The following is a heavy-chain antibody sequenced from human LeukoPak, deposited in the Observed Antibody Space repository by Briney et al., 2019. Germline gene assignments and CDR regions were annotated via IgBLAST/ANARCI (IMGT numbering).Heavy chain of an antibody. CDR3: ARRGRWLQLRNWFDP. Sequence: GESLKISCQGSGYSFTSYWIGWVRQMPGKGLEWMGIIYPGDSDTRYSPSFQGQVTISADKSISTAYLQWSSLKASDTAMYYCARRGRWLQLRNWFDPWGQGTLVTVSS. CDR1: GYSFTSYW. CDR2: IYPGDSDT. J-gene: IGHJ5*02. V-gene: IGHV5-51*01. D-gene: IGHD5-24*01.